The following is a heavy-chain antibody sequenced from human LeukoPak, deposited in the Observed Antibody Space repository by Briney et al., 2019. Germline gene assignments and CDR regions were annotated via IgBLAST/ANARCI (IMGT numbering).Heavy chain of an antibody. CDR3: ARVLQRGYSYGGGYYFDY. CDR2: INPNSGGT. Sequence: GASVKVSCKASGYTFTGYYMHWVRQAPGQGLEWMGWINPNSGGTNYAQKFQGRVTMTRDTSISTAYMELSRLRSDDTAVYYCARVLQRGYSYGGGYYFDYWGQGTLVTVSS. D-gene: IGHD5-18*01. J-gene: IGHJ4*02. CDR1: GYTFTGYY. V-gene: IGHV1-2*02.